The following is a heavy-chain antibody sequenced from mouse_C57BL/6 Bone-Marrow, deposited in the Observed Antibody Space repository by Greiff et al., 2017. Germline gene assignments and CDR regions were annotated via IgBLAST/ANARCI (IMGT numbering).Heavy chain of an antibody. CDR2: IYPGNSDT. D-gene: IGHD2-3*01. V-gene: IGHV1-5*01. J-gene: IGHJ3*01. CDR1: GYTFTSYW. CDR3: TRRGGNDAVLGWFAY. Sequence: EVQLQQSGTVLARPGASVKMSCKTSGYTFTSYWMHWVKQRPGQGLEWIGAIYPGNSDTSYNQKFKGKAKLTAVTSASTAYMELSSLTNEDAAVYYCTRRGGNDAVLGWFAYWGQGTLVTVSA.